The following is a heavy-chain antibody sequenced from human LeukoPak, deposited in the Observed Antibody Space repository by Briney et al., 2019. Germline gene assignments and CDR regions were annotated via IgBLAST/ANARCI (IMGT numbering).Heavy chain of an antibody. CDR2: IGNNGGGI. CDR1: GFTFSTYT. J-gene: IGHJ6*02. V-gene: IGHV3-23*01. D-gene: IGHD2-21*02. CDR3: AKVRVTAIPAYGMDV. Sequence: GGSLRLSCAASGFTFSTYTMYWVRHPPGKRLEWVSIIGNNGGGIHYADSVKGRFTISRDNFKNVLYLQMNSLRVEDTAVYYCAKVRVTAIPAYGMDVWGQGTTVTVSS.